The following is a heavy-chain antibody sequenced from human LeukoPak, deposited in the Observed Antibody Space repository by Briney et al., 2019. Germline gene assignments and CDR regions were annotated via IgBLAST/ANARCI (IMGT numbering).Heavy chain of an antibody. CDR2: INAGNGNT. Sequence: ASVKVSCTASGYTFTSYAMHWVRQAPGQRLEWMGWINAGNGNTKYSQKFQGRVTITRDTSASTAYMELSSLRSEDTAAYYCARDRDRSTMVRGISHWFDPWGQGTLVTVSS. D-gene: IGHD3-10*01. J-gene: IGHJ5*02. V-gene: IGHV1-3*01. CDR1: GYTFTSYA. CDR3: ARDRDRSTMVRGISHWFDP.